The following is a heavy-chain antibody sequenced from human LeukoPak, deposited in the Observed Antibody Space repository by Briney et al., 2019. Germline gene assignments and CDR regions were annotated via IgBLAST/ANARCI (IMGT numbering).Heavy chain of an antibody. CDR3: ARSGSGYFDY. CDR2: IKQDGSEK. J-gene: IGHJ4*02. Sequence: GGSLRLPCAASGITLSVYWMSWVRQAPGKGLEWVANIKQDGSEKYYRDSVQGRFTISRDNAKNSLYLQMNSLRAEDTAVYYCARSGSGYFDYWGQGSLVTVSS. CDR1: GITLSVYW. V-gene: IGHV3-7*01.